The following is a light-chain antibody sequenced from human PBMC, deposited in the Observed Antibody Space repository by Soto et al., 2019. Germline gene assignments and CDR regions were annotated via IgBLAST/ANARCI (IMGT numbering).Light chain of an antibody. CDR1: QSVSSN. CDR3: QQYNAWPPWT. J-gene: IGKJ1*01. Sequence: EIVMTQSPATLSVSPGERATLSCRASQSVSSNLAWYQQKPGQAPRLLIYGTSTRATGIPARFSGSGSGTEFTLTISILQSEDSAVYYCQQYNAWPPWTFGQGTKVEIK. CDR2: GTS. V-gene: IGKV3-15*01.